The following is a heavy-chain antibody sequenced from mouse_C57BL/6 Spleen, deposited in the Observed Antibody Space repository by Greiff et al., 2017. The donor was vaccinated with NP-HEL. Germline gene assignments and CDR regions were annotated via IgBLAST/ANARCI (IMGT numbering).Heavy chain of an antibody. J-gene: IGHJ2*01. D-gene: IGHD2-10*01. CDR1: GFNIKDDY. CDR3: ARNLLYYFDY. Sequence: VQLQQSGAELVRPGASVKLSCTASGFNIKDDYMHWVKQRPEQGLEWIGWIDPENGDTEYASKFQGKATITADTSSNTAYLQLSSLTYEDTAVYYCARNLLYYFDYWGQGTTLTVSS. V-gene: IGHV14-4*01. CDR2: IDPENGDT.